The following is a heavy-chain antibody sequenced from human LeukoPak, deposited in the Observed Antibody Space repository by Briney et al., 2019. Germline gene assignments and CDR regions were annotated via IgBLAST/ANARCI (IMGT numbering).Heavy chain of an antibody. CDR1: GGTFSRDT. J-gene: IGHJ5*02. D-gene: IGHD3-22*01. V-gene: IGHV1-69*05. Sequence: ASVKVSCKXSGGTFSRDTISWVRQAPGQGLEWMGRIIPMFGTANYAQKFQGRVTITTDESTSTAYMELSSLRSEDTAVYHCATRPYYDSSGYLLTWGQGTLVTVSS. CDR3: ATRPYYDSSGYLLT. CDR2: IIPMFGTA.